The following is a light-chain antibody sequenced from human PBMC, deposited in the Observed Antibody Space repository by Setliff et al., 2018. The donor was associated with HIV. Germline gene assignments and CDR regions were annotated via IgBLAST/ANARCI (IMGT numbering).Light chain of an antibody. CDR1: SSDVGAYSY. CDR2: DVS. CDR3: SSYTSISTLV. Sequence: QSALAQPASVSGSPGQSITISCTGTSSDVGAYSYVSWYQQHPGKAPKLMIYDVSNRPSGVSNRFSGSKSGNTASLTISGLQAEDEADYYCSSYTSISTLVFGIGTKVTVL. J-gene: IGLJ1*01. V-gene: IGLV2-14*03.